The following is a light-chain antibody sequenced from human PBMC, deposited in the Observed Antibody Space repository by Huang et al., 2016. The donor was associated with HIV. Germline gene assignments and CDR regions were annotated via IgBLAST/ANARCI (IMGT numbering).Light chain of an antibody. J-gene: IGKJ4*01. Sequence: EIVLTQSPGVLSLPPGERATVSCRASQTLTPTYLAWYQQRPGQAPRLLIYGASNRASGVPDRFSASGSGTDFTLTISGLEPEDSAVYYCQQYGNSPLTFGGGTKVEI. V-gene: IGKV3-20*01. CDR2: GAS. CDR3: QQYGNSPLT. CDR1: QTLTPTY.